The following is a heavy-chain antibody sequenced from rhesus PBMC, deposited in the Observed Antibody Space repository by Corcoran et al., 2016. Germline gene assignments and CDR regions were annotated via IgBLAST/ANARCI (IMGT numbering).Heavy chain of an antibody. V-gene: IGHV4-80*01. CDR1: GASISTYW. Sequence: QVQLQESGPGLVKPSETLSLTCAVSGASISTYWWSWIRQPPGKGLEWIGEINGNRGNTYYSPSLKSRVTSSKDASKNQFSLKLTSVPAADTAVYYCTKVVGTTGSDYWGQGVLVTVSS. CDR2: INGNRGNT. CDR3: TKVVGTTGSDY. D-gene: IGHD1-44*01. J-gene: IGHJ4*01.